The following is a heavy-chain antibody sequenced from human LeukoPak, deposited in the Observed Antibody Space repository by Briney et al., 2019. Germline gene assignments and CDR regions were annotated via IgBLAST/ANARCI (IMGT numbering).Heavy chain of an antibody. J-gene: IGHJ4*02. CDR2: IYWSDDK. V-gene: IGHV2-5*01. CDR3: AHREGYDSSGYHPYFDY. D-gene: IGHD3-22*01. Sequence: SGPTLVKPTQTLTLTCTFSGFSLSTSGVGVGWIRQPPGKALEWLALIYWSDDKRYSPSLKSRLTITKDTSKNQVVLTMTNMDPVDTATYYCAHREGYDSSGYHPYFDYWGQGTLVTVSS. CDR1: GFSLSTSGVG.